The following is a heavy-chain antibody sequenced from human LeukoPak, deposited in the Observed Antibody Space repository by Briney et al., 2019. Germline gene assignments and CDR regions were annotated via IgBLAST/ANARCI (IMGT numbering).Heavy chain of an antibody. Sequence: GGSLRLSCAASGFTFSNYAMTWVRQAPGKGLEWVSTLTGSGNDAYYADSVKGRFTISRDNSKNTLYLQMNSLRDEDTSIYFCAKALEQQTVIALESWGQGPLVTVSS. CDR3: AKALEQQTVIALES. J-gene: IGHJ4*02. CDR2: LTGSGNDA. CDR1: GFTFSNYA. D-gene: IGHD1/OR15-1a*01. V-gene: IGHV3-23*01.